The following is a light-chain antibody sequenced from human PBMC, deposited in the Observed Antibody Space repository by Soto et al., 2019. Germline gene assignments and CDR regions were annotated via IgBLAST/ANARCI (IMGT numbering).Light chain of an antibody. CDR3: QQYGGSPRIT. J-gene: IGKJ5*01. CDR1: DIFLYSSNNKNY. CDR2: GAS. V-gene: IGKV4-1*01. Sequence: VVITHSPDSLAVSLFESATINCKSIDIFLYSSNNKNYLSWYQQRPGQPPRLLIYGASNRATGIPDRFSGSGSGTDFTLIINRLEPEDVAIYYRQQYGGSPRITFGQGTRLEIK.